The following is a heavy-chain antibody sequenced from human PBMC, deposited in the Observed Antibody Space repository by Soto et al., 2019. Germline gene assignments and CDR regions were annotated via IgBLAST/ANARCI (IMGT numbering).Heavy chain of an antibody. CDR3: ARDSSSRYYGMDV. CDR1: GGTFSSYA. V-gene: IGHV1-69*13. J-gene: IGHJ6*02. D-gene: IGHD6-6*01. CDR2: IIPIFGTA. Sequence: GASVKVSCTASGGTFSSYAISWVRQAPGQGLGWMGGIIPIFGTANYAQKFQGRVTITADESTSTAYMELSSLRSEDTAVYYCARDSSSRYYGMDVWGQGTTVTISS.